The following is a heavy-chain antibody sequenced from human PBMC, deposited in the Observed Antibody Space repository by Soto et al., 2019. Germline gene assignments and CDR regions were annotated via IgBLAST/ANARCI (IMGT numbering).Heavy chain of an antibody. J-gene: IGHJ3*02. CDR2: ISYDGSNK. V-gene: IGHV3-30-3*01. Sequence: QVQLVESGGGVVQPGRSLRLSCAASGFTFSSYAMHWVRQAPGKGLEWVAVISYDGSNKYYADSVKGRFTISRDNSKNTLYLQMNSLRAEDTAVYYWARDPSIAAAGTGAFDIWGQGTMVTVSS. CDR3: ARDPSIAAAGTGAFDI. D-gene: IGHD6-13*01. CDR1: GFTFSSYA.